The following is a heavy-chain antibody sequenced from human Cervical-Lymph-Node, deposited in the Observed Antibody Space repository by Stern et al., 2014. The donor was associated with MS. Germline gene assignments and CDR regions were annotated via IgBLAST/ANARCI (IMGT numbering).Heavy chain of an antibody. J-gene: IGHJ4*02. CDR2: INGGPVTT. Sequence: VHLVESGAEVKKPGASMTISCKTSGYNFIDHAIHWVRQAPGQRLEWMGWINGGPVTTKYSQKFQGRVSFTRDKAASAAYMDLSSLSPDDTAVYYCARQPDYSDFLDFWGQGTLVTVSS. CDR3: ARQPDYSDFLDF. CDR1: GYNFIDHA. V-gene: IGHV1-3*01. D-gene: IGHD4-11*01.